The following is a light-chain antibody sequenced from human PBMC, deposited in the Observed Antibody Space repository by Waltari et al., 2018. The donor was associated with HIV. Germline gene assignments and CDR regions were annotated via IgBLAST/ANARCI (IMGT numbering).Light chain of an antibody. J-gene: IGLJ2*01. V-gene: IGLV2-11*01. CDR1: SGGFSNYNY. CDR3: CSYGGTWTNVV. CDR2: DVL. Sequence: QSALTQPRSVSGSPGQSVTISCTGTSGGFSNYNYVSWYQQHPGKAPKLIIYDVLKRPSGVPDRFSGSKSGNTASLTISGLQADDDADYYCCSYGGTWTNVVCGGGTELTVL.